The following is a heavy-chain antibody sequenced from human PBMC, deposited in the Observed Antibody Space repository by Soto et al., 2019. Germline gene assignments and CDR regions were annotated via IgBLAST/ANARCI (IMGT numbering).Heavy chain of an antibody. CDR1: GYSFTSYW. J-gene: IGHJ6*02. CDR3: ARLNSPYKDFWRGFYHYFYGLEV. D-gene: IGHD3-3*01. CDR2: IYPGDSDT. Sequence: GASLKISCKGSGYSFTSYWIAWVRQMPGKGLEWMGIIYPGDSDTRYRPSFQGQVTISADKSISTAYLQWSSLKASDSALYYCARLNSPYKDFWRGFYHYFYGLEVWGQGTTVTVSS. V-gene: IGHV5-51*01.